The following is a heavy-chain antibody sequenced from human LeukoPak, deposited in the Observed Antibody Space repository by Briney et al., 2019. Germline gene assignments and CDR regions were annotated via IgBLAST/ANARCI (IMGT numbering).Heavy chain of an antibody. Sequence: KPGESLTLSCKGSGYSFTSYWIGWVRQMPGKGLEWMGIIYPGDSDTRYSPSLQGQVTISVDTSIGTAYLQWSSLKASDTAIYYCARQNDFRLDYWGQGTLVTVSS. CDR2: IYPGDSDT. CDR3: ARQNDFRLDY. CDR1: GYSFTSYW. V-gene: IGHV5-51*01. D-gene: IGHD3-3*01. J-gene: IGHJ4*02.